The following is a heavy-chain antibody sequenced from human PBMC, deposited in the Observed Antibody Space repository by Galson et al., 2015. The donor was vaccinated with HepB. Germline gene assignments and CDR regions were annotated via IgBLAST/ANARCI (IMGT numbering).Heavy chain of an antibody. CDR3: ASERWHAIDV. Sequence: SLRLSCAASGFTFSTYSMNWVRQAPGKGLEWVSYISSSSSTIYYADSVKGRFTISRDNAKDSLYLQMNSLRAEDTAVYYCASERWHAIDVWGQGTMVTVSS. V-gene: IGHV3-48*01. CDR2: ISSSSSTI. CDR1: GFTFSTYS. J-gene: IGHJ3*01.